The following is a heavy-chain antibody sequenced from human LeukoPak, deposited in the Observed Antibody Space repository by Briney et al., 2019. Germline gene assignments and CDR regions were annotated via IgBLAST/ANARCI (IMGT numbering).Heavy chain of an antibody. CDR3: AKAIRTSCYGCNMDV. V-gene: IGHV3-23*01. CDR1: GFTFSSYA. Sequence: GGSLRLSCAASGFTFSSYAMSWVRQAPGKGLEWVSTISASGGSTYHAVSVKGRFTISRDNSKNTLYLQMNTLRAEDTAVYYCAKAIRTSCYGCNMDVWGEGTTVTVSS. J-gene: IGHJ6*03. CDR2: ISASGGST. D-gene: IGHD2-2*01.